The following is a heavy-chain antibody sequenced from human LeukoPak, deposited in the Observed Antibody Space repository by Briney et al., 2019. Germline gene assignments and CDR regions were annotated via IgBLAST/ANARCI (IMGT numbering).Heavy chain of an antibody. CDR2: TYYRSKWYN. Sequence: SQTLSLTCAISGDSVSSNSAAWNWIRQSPSRGLEWLGRTYYRSKWYNDYAVSVKSRITINPDTSKNQFSLQLNSVTPEDTAVYYCAREGAVAGPGGVLGANWFDPWGQGTLVTVSS. V-gene: IGHV6-1*01. D-gene: IGHD6-19*01. J-gene: IGHJ5*02. CDR3: AREGAVAGPGGVLGANWFDP. CDR1: GDSVSSNSAA.